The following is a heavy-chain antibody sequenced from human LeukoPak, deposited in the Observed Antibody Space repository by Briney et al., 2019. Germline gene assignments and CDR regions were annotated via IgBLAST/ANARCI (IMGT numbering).Heavy chain of an antibody. Sequence: SETLSLTCAVYGGSFSGYYWSWIRQPPGKGLEWIGEINHSGSTNYNPSLRSRVTISVDTSKNQFSLKLSSVTAADTAVYYCARGRTTSGSYFPFDYWGQGTLVTVSS. D-gene: IGHD1-26*01. V-gene: IGHV4-34*01. CDR1: GGSFSGYY. CDR2: INHSGST. CDR3: ARGRTTSGSYFPFDY. J-gene: IGHJ4*02.